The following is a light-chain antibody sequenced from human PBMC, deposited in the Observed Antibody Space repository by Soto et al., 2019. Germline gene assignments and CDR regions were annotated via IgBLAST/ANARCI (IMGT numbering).Light chain of an antibody. CDR2: DAS. CDR1: QSISSW. CDR3: HQYNSYSYT. V-gene: IGKV1-5*01. J-gene: IGKJ2*01. Sequence: DIQMTQSPSTLSASVGDRVTITCRASQSISSWLAWYQQKPGKAPKVLIYDASSLESGVPSRFSGSGSGTEFTLTISSLQPDDFATYYCHQYNSYSYTFGQGTKLEIK.